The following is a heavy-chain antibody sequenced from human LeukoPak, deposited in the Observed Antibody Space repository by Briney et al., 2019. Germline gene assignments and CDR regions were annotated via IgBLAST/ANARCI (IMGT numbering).Heavy chain of an antibody. Sequence: SQTLSLTCTVSGGSISSGGYYWSWIRQHPGKGLEWIGYIYYSGSTYYNPSLKSRVTISVDTSKNQFSLKLSSVTAADTAVYYCARDKSIAAVRAFDIWGQGTMVTVSS. D-gene: IGHD6-13*01. CDR2: IYYSGST. J-gene: IGHJ3*02. CDR3: ARDKSIAAVRAFDI. V-gene: IGHV4-31*03. CDR1: GGSISSGGYY.